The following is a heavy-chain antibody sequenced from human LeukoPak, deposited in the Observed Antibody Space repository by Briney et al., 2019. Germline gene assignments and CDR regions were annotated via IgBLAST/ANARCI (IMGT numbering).Heavy chain of an antibody. D-gene: IGHD3-3*01. V-gene: IGHV1-2*02. CDR3: ARDYDFWSGYPKYYFDY. CDR1: GYTFTGYY. J-gene: IGHJ4*02. CDR2: INPNSGGT. Sequence: ASVKVSCKASGYTFTGYYMHWVRQAPGQGLEWKGWINPNSGGTNYAQKSQGRVTMTRDTSISTAYMELSRLRSDDTAVYYCARDYDFWSGYPKYYFDYWGQGTLVTVSS.